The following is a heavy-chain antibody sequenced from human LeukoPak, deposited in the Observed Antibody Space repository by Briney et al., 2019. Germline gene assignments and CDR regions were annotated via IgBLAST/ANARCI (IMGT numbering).Heavy chain of an antibody. D-gene: IGHD2-2*01. CDR3: ARDPRYCSSTSCSRRGY. Sequence: GGSLRLSCAASGFTFSSYGMHWVRQAPGKGLEWVAVIWYDGSNKYYADSVKGRFTISRDNAKNSLYLQMNSLRAEDTAVYYCARDPRYCSSTSCSRRGYWGQGTLVTVSS. CDR1: GFTFSSYG. J-gene: IGHJ4*02. V-gene: IGHV3-33*01. CDR2: IWYDGSNK.